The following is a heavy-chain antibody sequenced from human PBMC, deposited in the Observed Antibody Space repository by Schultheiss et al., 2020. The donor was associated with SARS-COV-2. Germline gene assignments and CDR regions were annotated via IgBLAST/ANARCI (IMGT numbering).Heavy chain of an antibody. Sequence: SQTLSLTCTVSGGSISSSSYYWGWIRQPPGKGLEWIGSIYYSGSTYYNPSLKSRVTISVDTSKNQFSLQLNSVTAADTAVYYCARDQIHWFDPWGQGTLVTVSS. CDR3: ARDQIHWFDP. J-gene: IGHJ5*02. V-gene: IGHV4-39*07. CDR1: GGSISSSSYY. CDR2: IYYSGST.